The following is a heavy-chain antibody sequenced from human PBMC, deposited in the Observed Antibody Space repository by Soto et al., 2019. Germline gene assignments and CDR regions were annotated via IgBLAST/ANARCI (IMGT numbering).Heavy chain of an antibody. Sequence: EVQLVESGGGLVQPGGSLRLSCAASGFTFSDHFMDWVRQAPGKGLEWVGRTRNRADGYTTEYAASVKGRFTISRDNSKNTLYLQMNSLRAEDTAVYYCARGTYYYDSSGYFDYWGQGTLVTVSS. J-gene: IGHJ4*02. CDR1: GFTFSDHF. CDR3: ARGTYYYDSSGYFDY. V-gene: IGHV3-72*01. D-gene: IGHD3-22*01. CDR2: TRNRADGYTT.